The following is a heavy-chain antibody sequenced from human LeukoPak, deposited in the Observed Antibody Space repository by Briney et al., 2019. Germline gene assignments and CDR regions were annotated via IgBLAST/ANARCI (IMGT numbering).Heavy chain of an antibody. J-gene: IGHJ5*02. V-gene: IGHV1-18*01. Sequence: ASVKVSCTASGYTFTRYGISWVRQAPGQGLEWMGWIRAYNGNTNSAQTLQGRVTVTPAPSTSPTYIELRSLRSDDTAVHHCARSVEEAGVWFDPWGQGALVTVSS. D-gene: IGHD3-10*01. CDR2: IRAYNGNT. CDR1: GYTFTRYG. CDR3: ARSVEEAGVWFDP.